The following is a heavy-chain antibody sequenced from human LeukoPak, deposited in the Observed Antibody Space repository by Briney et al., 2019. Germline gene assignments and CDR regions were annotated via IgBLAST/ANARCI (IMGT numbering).Heavy chain of an antibody. CDR3: ATSIAVAGFSFDY. J-gene: IGHJ4*02. CDR2: FDPEDGET. CDR1: GYTLTELS. D-gene: IGHD6-19*01. Sequence: ASVAVSCKVSGYTLTELSMHWVRQAPGKGLEWMGGFDPEDGETIYAQKFQGRVTMTEDTSTDTAYMELSSLRSEDTAVYYCATSIAVAGFSFDYWGQGTLVTVSS. V-gene: IGHV1-24*01.